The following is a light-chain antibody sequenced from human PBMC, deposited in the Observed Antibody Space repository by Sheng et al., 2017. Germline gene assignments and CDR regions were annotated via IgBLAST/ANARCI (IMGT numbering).Light chain of an antibody. CDR3: QAWDNNNVI. CDR2: GNS. Sequence: QSVLTQPPSVSGAPGQRVTISCTGSSSNIGAGYDVHWYQQLPGTAPKLLIYGNSNRPSGIPERFSGSSSGNTATLTISGTQAMDEADFYCQAWDNNNVIFGGGTKVTVL. CDR1: SSNIGAGYD. V-gene: IGLV1-40*01. J-gene: IGLJ2*01.